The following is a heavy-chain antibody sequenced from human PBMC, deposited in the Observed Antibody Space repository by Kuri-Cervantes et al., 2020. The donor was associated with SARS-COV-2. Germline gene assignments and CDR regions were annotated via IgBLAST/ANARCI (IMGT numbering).Heavy chain of an antibody. D-gene: IGHD6-13*01. CDR2: ISYSGTP. J-gene: IGHJ4*02. CDR3: ASRNLASAGTPFDY. CDR1: GGSISSGDYY. Sequence: SETLSLTCAVSGGSISSGDYYWTWIRQPPGKGLEWIGYISYSGTPYYNPSLKSRVTISLDTSKGQFSLKLTSVTAADTAVYYCASRNLASAGTPFDYWGQGTLVTVSS. V-gene: IGHV4-30-4*01.